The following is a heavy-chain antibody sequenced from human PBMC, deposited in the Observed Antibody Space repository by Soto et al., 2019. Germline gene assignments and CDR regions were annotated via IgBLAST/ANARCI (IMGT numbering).Heavy chain of an antibody. CDR2: ISGSGGST. D-gene: IGHD3-22*01. V-gene: IGHV3-23*01. J-gene: IGHJ4*02. CDR1: GFTFSSYA. Sequence: EVQLLESGGGLVQPGGSLRLSCAASGFTFSSYAMSWVRQAPGKGLEWVSAISGSGGSTFYADSVKGRFTISRDNSKNTLYLQMNSLRAEDTAVYYCAKSLGYDSSAYYYVFHYWGQGTLVTVSS. CDR3: AKSLGYDSSAYYYVFHY.